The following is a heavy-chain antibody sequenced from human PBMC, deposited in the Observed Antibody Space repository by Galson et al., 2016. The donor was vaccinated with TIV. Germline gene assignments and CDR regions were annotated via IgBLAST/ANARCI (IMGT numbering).Heavy chain of an antibody. V-gene: IGHV1-8*01. D-gene: IGHD3-22*01. CDR3: ARGHYYDSSGYSFDF. CDR2: MSPSNGNT. Sequence: SVKVSCKASGYTFTSFDISCIRQAPGQGLEWMGWMSPSNGNTGYAQKFRGRITMTRHPSTTTVYMELSGLTSEDTAVYYCARGHYYDSSGYSFDFWGQGTLVTVSS. J-gene: IGHJ4*02. CDR1: GYTFTSFD.